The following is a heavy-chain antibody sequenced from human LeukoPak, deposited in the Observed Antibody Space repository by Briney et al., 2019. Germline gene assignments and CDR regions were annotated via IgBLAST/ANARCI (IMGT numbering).Heavy chain of an antibody. D-gene: IGHD1-20*01. CDR2: INPSGGST. Sequence: GASVKVSCKASGYTFTSYYMHWVRQAPGQGLEWMGIINPSGGSTSYAQKFQGRVTMTRDTSTSTVYMELSSLRSEDTAVYYCARYRITGRTTSLHYYYYYMDVWGKGTTVTVSS. J-gene: IGHJ6*03. CDR1: GYTFTSYY. V-gene: IGHV1-46*01. CDR3: ARYRITGRTTSLHYYYYYMDV.